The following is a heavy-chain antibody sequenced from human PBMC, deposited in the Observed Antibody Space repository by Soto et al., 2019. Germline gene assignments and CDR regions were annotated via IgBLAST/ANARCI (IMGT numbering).Heavy chain of an antibody. CDR1: GFTFSSYA. D-gene: IGHD3-3*01. J-gene: IGHJ6*02. Sequence: QVQLVESGGGVVQPGRSLRLSCAASGFTFSSYAMHWVRQAPGKGLEWVAVISYDGSNKYYADSVKGRFTISRDNSKSTLYLQMNSLRAEDTAVYYCASPDFWSGSHPPYYYYGMDVWGQGTTVTVSS. V-gene: IGHV3-30-3*01. CDR2: ISYDGSNK. CDR3: ASPDFWSGSHPPYYYYGMDV.